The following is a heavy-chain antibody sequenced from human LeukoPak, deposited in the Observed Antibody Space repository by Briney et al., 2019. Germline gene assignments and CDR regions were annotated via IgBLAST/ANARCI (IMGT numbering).Heavy chain of an antibody. Sequence: TTSETLSLTCAVYGGSFSGYYWSWIRQPPGKGLEWIGEINHSGSTNYNPSLKSRVTISVDTSKNQFSLKLSSVTAADTAVYYCARRYGSGSYRYWGQGTLVTVSS. J-gene: IGHJ4*02. CDR1: GGSFSGYY. CDR2: INHSGST. CDR3: ARRYGSGSYRY. V-gene: IGHV4-34*01. D-gene: IGHD3-10*01.